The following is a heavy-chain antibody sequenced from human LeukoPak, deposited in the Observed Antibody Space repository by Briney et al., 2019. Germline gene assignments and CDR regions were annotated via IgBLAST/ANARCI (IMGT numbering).Heavy chain of an antibody. Sequence: SETLSLTCTVSGGSISSRNYYWGWIRQTPGKGLEWIGSIYSSGSTYYNPSLKSPFTISVDTSKNQFSLKLSSVTAADTAVYYCARGGSGWPFDYWGQGTLVTVSS. J-gene: IGHJ4*02. CDR3: ARGGSGWPFDY. D-gene: IGHD6-19*01. V-gene: IGHV4-39*07. CDR2: IYSSGST. CDR1: GGSISSRNYY.